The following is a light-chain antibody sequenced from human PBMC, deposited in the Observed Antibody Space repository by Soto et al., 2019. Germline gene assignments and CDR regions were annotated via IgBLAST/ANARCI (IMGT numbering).Light chain of an antibody. CDR2: DAS. CDR1: QSVSSSY. CDR3: QQRSSYPLT. Sequence: EIVLTQSPGTLSLSPGERATHSCRASQSVSSSYLAWYQQKPGQAPRLLIYDASSRATGIPDRFSGSGSGTDFTLTISSLEPEDFAVYFCQQRSSYPLTFGGGTKVDI. J-gene: IGKJ4*01. V-gene: IGKV3D-20*02.